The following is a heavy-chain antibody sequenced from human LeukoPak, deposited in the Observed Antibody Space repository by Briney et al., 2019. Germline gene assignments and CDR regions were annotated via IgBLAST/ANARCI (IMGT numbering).Heavy chain of an antibody. CDR2: IKQDGSEK. CDR1: GFTFSDYA. CDR3: TRGMGHY. J-gene: IGHJ4*02. V-gene: IGHV3-7*01. D-gene: IGHD2-8*01. Sequence: GGSLRLSCAASGFTFSDYAMSWVRQAPGKGLEWVANIKQDGSEKYYVDSVKGRFTISRDNAKNSVYLQMNSLRAEDTAVYYCTRGMGHYWGQGTLVTVSS.